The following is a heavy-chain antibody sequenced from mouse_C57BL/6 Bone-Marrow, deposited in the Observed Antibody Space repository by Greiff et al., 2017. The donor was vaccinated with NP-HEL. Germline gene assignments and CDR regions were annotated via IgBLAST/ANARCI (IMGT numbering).Heavy chain of an antibody. CDR3: ARWYTMIYAMDY. V-gene: IGHV1-9*01. Sequence: VKLQQSGAELMKPGASVKLSCKATGYTFTGYWIEWGKQRPGHGLEWIGEILPGSGRNKYNEKFKGKATFTADTSSNPSYMQLSSLTTEYSAIYYCARWYTMIYAMDYWGQGTSVTVSS. CDR1: GYTFTGYW. J-gene: IGHJ4*01. D-gene: IGHD2-4*01. CDR2: ILPGSGRN.